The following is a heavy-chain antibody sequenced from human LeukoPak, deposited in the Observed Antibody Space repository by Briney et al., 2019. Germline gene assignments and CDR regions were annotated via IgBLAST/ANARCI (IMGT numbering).Heavy chain of an antibody. CDR3: VRGRTYCSSTSCYTGYFDY. J-gene: IGHJ4*02. V-gene: IGHV1-69*05. Sequence: VASVTVSFTAAGGTFTIYAISWVRQAPGQGLEWMGLIIPICSTANYSQKFQVRVTITTDESTSTAYMELSSLRSEDTAVYYCVRGRTYCSSTSCYTGYFDYWGQGTLVTVSS. CDR1: GGTFTIYA. D-gene: IGHD2-2*02. CDR2: IIPICSTA.